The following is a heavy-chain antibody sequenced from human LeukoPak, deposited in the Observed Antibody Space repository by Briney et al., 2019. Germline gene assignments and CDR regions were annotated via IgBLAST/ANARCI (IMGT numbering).Heavy chain of an antibody. J-gene: IGHJ4*02. D-gene: IGHD1-26*01. CDR2: TYSGGST. V-gene: IGHV3-66*01. CDR1: GGSISSGDYY. CDR3: ARDRSGSYHFDY. Sequence: ETLSLTCTVSGGSISSGDYYWSWLRQAPGQGLEWVSVTYSGGSTYYADSVKGRFTISRDNSKNTLYLQMNSLRAEDTAVYYWARDRSGSYHFDYWGQGTLVTVSS.